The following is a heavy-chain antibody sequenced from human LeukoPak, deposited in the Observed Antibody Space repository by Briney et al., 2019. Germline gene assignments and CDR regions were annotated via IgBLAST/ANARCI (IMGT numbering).Heavy chain of an antibody. V-gene: IGHV3-21*01. CDR2: ISSSSGYI. CDR3: AAQGGMDY. Sequence: PGGSVRLSCGASGFTFSSYTMNWVRQAPGKGLEWVSSISSSSGYIYDADSVKGRFTISRDNAKNSRYLQMNSLRAEDTAVYYCAAQGGMDYWGQGTLVTVSS. J-gene: IGHJ4*02. CDR1: GFTFSSYT. D-gene: IGHD6-13*01.